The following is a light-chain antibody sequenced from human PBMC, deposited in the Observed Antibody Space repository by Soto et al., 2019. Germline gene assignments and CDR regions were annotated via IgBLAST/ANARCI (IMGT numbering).Light chain of an antibody. V-gene: IGLV2-8*01. CDR1: SSDVGGYNY. CDR3: SSYAGGNSWV. Sequence: QSALTQPPSASGSPGQSVTISCTGTSSDVGGYNYVSWYQQHPGKAPKLMIYEVTKRPSGVPDRFPGSKSGNTASLTVSGLQTEDEADYYCSSYAGGNSWVFGGGTKLTVL. J-gene: IGLJ3*02. CDR2: EVT.